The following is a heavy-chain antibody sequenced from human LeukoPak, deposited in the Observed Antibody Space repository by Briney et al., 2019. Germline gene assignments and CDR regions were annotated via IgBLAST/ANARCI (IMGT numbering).Heavy chain of an antibody. Sequence: GGSLRLSCAASGFTFSIYAMSWVRQAPGKGLEWVSAISGSGGSTYYADSVKGRFTISRDNSKNTLYLQMNSLRAEDTAVYYCAKHYDYIFAASDYWGQGTLVTVSS. V-gene: IGHV3-23*01. D-gene: IGHD3-16*01. J-gene: IGHJ4*02. CDR3: AKHYDYIFAASDY. CDR2: ISGSGGST. CDR1: GFTFSIYA.